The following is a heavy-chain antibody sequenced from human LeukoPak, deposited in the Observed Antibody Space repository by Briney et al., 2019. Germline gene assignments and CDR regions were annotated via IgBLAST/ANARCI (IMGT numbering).Heavy chain of an antibody. CDR3: ARDLRALYYDSSARQYNWFDP. Sequence: PSETLSLTCTVSGGSISSGGYYWSWIRQHPGKGLEWIGYMYDSGSTYYNPSLKSRVTISVDTSKNQFSLKLSSVTAADTAVYYCARDLRALYYDSSARQYNWFDPWGQGTLVTVSS. CDR2: MYDSGST. V-gene: IGHV4-31*03. CDR1: GGSISSGGYY. D-gene: IGHD3-22*01. J-gene: IGHJ5*02.